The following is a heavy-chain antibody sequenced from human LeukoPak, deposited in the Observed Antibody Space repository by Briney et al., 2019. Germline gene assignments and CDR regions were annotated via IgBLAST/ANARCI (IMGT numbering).Heavy chain of an antibody. J-gene: IGHJ4*02. V-gene: IGHV3-7*01. D-gene: IGHD3-22*01. Sequence: GGSLRLSCAASGFTFSSYWMTWVRQAPGKGLEWVANIKQDGSEKYYVDSVKGRFSISRDNAKNSLCLQMNSLSAEDTAVYYCARCPYDSSGHYSVPSHFDYWGQGTLVTVSS. CDR3: ARCPYDSSGHYSVPSHFDY. CDR1: GFTFSSYW. CDR2: IKQDGSEK.